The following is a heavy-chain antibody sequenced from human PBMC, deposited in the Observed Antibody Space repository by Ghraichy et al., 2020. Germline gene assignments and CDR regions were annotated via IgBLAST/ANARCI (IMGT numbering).Heavy chain of an antibody. J-gene: IGHJ4*02. D-gene: IGHD5-12*01. V-gene: IGHV4-61*02. CDR2: IYTSGNT. CDR1: GGSISSDTYYY. CDR3: ARQTETGDDSSFDY. Sequence: SETLSLTCTVSGGSISSDTYYYWSWIRQPAGKGLEWIGRIYTSGNTNYNPSLKGRVTISLDTSKNQFSLKLRFVTAADPALYYCARQTETGDDSSFDYWGQGTLVTVSS.